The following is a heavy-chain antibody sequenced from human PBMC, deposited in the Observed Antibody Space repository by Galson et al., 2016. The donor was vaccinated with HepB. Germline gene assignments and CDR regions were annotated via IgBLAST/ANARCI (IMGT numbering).Heavy chain of an antibody. J-gene: IGHJ5*02. CDR2: INQDGSET. CDR1: GFTFSGYW. D-gene: IGHD5-24*01. Sequence: SLRLSCAASGFTFSGYWMSWVRQAPGKGLEWVANINQDGSETWYVDSLKGRVTISRDNAKNSLYLQINSLRDEDTAVYYCARDLTWLQRGRGWFDPWGQGTLVTVSS. CDR3: ARDLTWLQRGRGWFDP. V-gene: IGHV3-7*01.